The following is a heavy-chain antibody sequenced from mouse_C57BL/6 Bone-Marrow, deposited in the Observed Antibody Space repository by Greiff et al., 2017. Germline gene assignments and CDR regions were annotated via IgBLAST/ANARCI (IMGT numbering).Heavy chain of an antibody. D-gene: IGHD1-3*01. CDR3: ARLLSGYSAWFAD. CDR2: IYPGDGDT. CDR1: GYAFSSYW. J-gene: IGHJ3*01. Sequence: QVQLQQSGAELVKPGASVKISCKASGYAFSSYWMNWVKQRPGKGLEWIGQIYPGDGDTNYNGKFKGKATLTADKSSSTAYMQLSSLTSEDSAVYFWARLLSGYSAWFADWGQGTLVTVSA. V-gene: IGHV1-80*01.